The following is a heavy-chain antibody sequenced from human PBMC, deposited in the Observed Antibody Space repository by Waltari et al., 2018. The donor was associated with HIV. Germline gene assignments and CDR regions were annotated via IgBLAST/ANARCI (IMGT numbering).Heavy chain of an antibody. CDR1: GGSISSSSYY. Sequence: QLQLQESGPGLVKPSETLSLTCTVSGGSISSSSYYWGWIRQPPGKGLEWIGSIYYMGCTYYNPSLKRRVTISVDTSKNQFSLKLSSVTAADTAVYYCARGTFRGKLYSSSWYKFEGQYYFDYWGQGTLVTVSS. CDR2: IYYMGCT. V-gene: IGHV4-39*07. J-gene: IGHJ4*02. CDR3: ARGTFRGKLYSSSWYKFEGQYYFDY. D-gene: IGHD6-13*01.